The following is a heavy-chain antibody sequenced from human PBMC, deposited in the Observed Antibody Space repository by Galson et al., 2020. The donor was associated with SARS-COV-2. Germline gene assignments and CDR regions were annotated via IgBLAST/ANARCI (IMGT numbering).Heavy chain of an antibody. CDR2: INAGNGNT. J-gene: IGHJ6*03. CDR1: GYTFTSYA. CDR3: ARERRVTIFGVVIRYYDYMDV. V-gene: IGHV1-3*01. D-gene: IGHD3-3*01. Sequence: ASVKVSCKASGYTFTSYAMHWVRQDPGQRLEWMGWINAGNGNTKYSQKFQGRVTITRDTSASTAYMELSSLRSEDTAVYYCARERRVTIFGVVIRYYDYMDVWCKGTTVTVS.